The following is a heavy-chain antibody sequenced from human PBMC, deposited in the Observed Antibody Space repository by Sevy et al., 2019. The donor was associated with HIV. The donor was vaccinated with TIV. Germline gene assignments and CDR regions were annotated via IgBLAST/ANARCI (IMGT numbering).Heavy chain of an antibody. V-gene: IGHV4-59*13. J-gene: IGHJ4*02. D-gene: IGHD6-19*01. CDR2: IHYSGRT. CDR1: DGSLSNYY. CDR3: ARIPNTSGWPFDY. Sequence: SETLSLTCTVSDGSLSNYYWTWIRQPPGKGLEWIGYIHYSGRTNYNPSLKSRVTISLDTSKNQFSLKLSYVTAADTAVYYCARIPNTSGWPFDYWGQGTLVTVSS.